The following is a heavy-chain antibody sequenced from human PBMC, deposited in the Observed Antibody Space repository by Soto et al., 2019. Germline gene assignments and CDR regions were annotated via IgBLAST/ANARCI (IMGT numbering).Heavy chain of an antibody. CDR1: GDSVSSNSAA. CDR2: TYYRSKWYN. CDR3: ARDRGNPPKGGVGVRYNWFDP. D-gene: IGHD2-15*01. V-gene: IGHV6-1*01. Sequence: QSQTLSLTCAISGDSVSSNSAAWNWIRQSPSRGLEWLGRTYYRSKWYNDYAVSVKSRITINPDTSKNQFSLQLNSVTPEDTAVYYCARDRGNPPKGGVGVRYNWFDPWGQGTLVTVSS. J-gene: IGHJ5*02.